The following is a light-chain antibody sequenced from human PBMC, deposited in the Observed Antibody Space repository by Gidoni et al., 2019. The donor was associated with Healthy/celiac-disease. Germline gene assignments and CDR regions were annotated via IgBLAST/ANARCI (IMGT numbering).Light chain of an antibody. CDR1: QSVGNN. Sequence: VSTQPPATLSLSPGETATLSCSASQSVGNNLAWYQQKPGQTPRLLIYDASNRATGIPARFSSSGSGTKLTITISSIEHEDSAVYYCQQRSNWHPVFTFGQGTKVEIK. CDR2: DAS. V-gene: IGKV3-11*01. J-gene: IGKJ3*01. CDR3: QQRSNWHPVFT.